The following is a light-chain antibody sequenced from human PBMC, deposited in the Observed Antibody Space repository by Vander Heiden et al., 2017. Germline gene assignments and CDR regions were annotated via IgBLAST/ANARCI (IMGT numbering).Light chain of an antibody. Sequence: DIVMTQPPSTLSLYPGERATLSCRASQSISINLAWYQLKPGQAPRLLIYGASTRATGLPARFSGSGSGTEFTLTISSLQSEDFAVYYCHQYYNWRSWTFGQGTKVEIK. CDR3: HQYYNWRSWT. CDR1: QSISIN. CDR2: GAS. V-gene: IGKV3-15*01. J-gene: IGKJ1*01.